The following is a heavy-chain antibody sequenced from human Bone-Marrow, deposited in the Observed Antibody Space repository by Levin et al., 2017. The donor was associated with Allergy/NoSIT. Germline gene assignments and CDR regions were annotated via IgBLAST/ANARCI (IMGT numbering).Heavy chain of an antibody. CDR3: AKNGCSGTSCYKYYYYYGMDV. J-gene: IGHJ6*02. CDR1: GFTFAAYA. D-gene: IGHD2-2*02. Sequence: LSLTCAASGFTFAAYAMSWVRQAPGKGLEWVSVISGSGSTTFYADSVKGRFTISRDNSKNTLYLQMNSLRAEDTAVYYCAKNGCSGTSCYKYYYYYGMDVWGQGTTVTVSS. CDR2: ISGSGSTT. V-gene: IGHV3-23*01.